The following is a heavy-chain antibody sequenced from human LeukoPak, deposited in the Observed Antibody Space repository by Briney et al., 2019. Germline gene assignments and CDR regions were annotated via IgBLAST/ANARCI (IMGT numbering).Heavy chain of an antibody. CDR2: ISSSSNYI. J-gene: IGHJ4*02. Sequence: GGSLRLSCAASGFTFSSYSMNWVRQAPGKRLEWVPYISSSSNYINYADSVKGRFTISRDNAKNSLYLQMNSLRDEDTAVYYCARAVGWLQSLDYWGQGTLVTVSS. CDR3: ARAVGWLQSLDY. D-gene: IGHD5-24*01. V-gene: IGHV3-21*01. CDR1: GFTFSSYS.